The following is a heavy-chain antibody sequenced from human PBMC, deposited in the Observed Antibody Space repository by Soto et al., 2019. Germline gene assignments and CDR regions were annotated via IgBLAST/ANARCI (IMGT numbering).Heavy chain of an antibody. CDR1: GGSISSYY. D-gene: IGHD5-18*01. CDR3: ARGERGYSYGYGNNWFDP. J-gene: IGHJ5*02. Sequence: SETLSLTCTVSGGSISSYYWSWIRQPPGKGLEWIGYIYYSGSTNYNPSLKSRVTISVDTSKNQFSLKLSSVTAADTAVYYCARGERGYSYGYGNNWFDPWGQGTPVTVSS. V-gene: IGHV4-59*08. CDR2: IYYSGST.